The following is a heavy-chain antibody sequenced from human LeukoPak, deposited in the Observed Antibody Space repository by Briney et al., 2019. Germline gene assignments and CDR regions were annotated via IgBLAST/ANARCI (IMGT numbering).Heavy chain of an antibody. J-gene: IGHJ4*02. D-gene: IGHD3-3*01. Sequence: ASVKVSCKASGYTFTSYGISWVRQAPGQGLEWMGWISAYNGNTNYAQKLQGRVTMTTDTSTSTAYVELRSLRSDDTAVYYCARDKSFWSGYLRQYLPFDYWGQGTLVTVSS. CDR3: ARDKSFWSGYLRQYLPFDY. CDR2: ISAYNGNT. CDR1: GYTFTSYG. V-gene: IGHV1-18*01.